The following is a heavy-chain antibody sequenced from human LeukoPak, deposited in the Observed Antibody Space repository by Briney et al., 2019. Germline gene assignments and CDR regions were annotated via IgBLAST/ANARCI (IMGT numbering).Heavy chain of an antibody. CDR2: INPNSGGT. V-gene: IGHV1-2*06. J-gene: IGHJ4*02. CDR3: ARKYYYDSSGYYYYDY. D-gene: IGHD3-22*01. CDR1: GYTFTGYY. Sequence: ASVKVSXKASGYTFTGYYMHWVRQAPGQGLEWIGRINPNSGGTNYAQKFQGRVTMTRDTSISTAYMELSRLRSDDTAVYYCARKYYYDSSGYYYYDYWGQGTLVTVSS.